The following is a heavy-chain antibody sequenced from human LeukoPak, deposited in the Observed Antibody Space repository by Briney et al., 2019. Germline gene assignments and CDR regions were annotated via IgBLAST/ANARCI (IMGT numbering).Heavy chain of an antibody. Sequence: GGSLRLSCAASGFTFSSYSVNWVRHAPGKGLEWVSSISSSSSYIYYADSVKGRFTISRDNAKNSLYLQMNSLRAEDTAVYYCARIPRYCSSTSCYEYYFDYWGQGTLVTVSS. J-gene: IGHJ4*02. CDR1: GFTFSSYS. D-gene: IGHD2-2*01. V-gene: IGHV3-21*01. CDR2: ISSSSSYI. CDR3: ARIPRYCSSTSCYEYYFDY.